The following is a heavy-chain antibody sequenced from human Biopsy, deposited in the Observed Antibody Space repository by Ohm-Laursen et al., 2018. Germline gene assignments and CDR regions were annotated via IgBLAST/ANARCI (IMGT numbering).Heavy chain of an antibody. Sequence: SLRLSCTASGFTLGEHPMTWVRQAPGKGLEWVAIITHDGSKTYYADSVEGRFTISRDQFKSTVYLQLNSLRTEDTAIYYCTKERRGWYSERWGQGTLVTVSS. CDR3: TKERRGWYSER. CDR1: GFTLGEHP. D-gene: IGHD6-19*01. V-gene: IGHV3-30*18. CDR2: ITHDGSKT. J-gene: IGHJ4*02.